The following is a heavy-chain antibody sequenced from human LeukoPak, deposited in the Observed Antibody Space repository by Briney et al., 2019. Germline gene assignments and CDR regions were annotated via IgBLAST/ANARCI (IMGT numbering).Heavy chain of an antibody. Sequence: ASVTVSFKTSVYTFTRFGISWVRQAPGQGLEWMGWSTAYSDKTNYAQKFRGRVAMTTDTSTSTAYMELWSLRSDDTAVYSCVRDYYDSPPQDVFDIWGQGTTVTVFS. CDR3: VRDYYDSPPQDVFDI. CDR1: VYTFTRFG. J-gene: IGHJ3*02. D-gene: IGHD3-22*01. CDR2: STAYSDKT. V-gene: IGHV1-18*01.